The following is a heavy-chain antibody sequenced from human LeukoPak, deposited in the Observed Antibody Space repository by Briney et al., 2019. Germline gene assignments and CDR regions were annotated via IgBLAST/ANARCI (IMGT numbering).Heavy chain of an antibody. J-gene: IGHJ4*02. CDR2: IYYSGST. CDR3: ARETGSAPFDY. Sequence: SETLSLTCTVSGGSISSSSYYWGWIRQPPGKGLVWIGSIYYSGSTYYNPSLKSRVTISGDTSKDQFSLKLSSVTAADTAVYYCARETGSAPFDYWGQGTLVTVSS. D-gene: IGHD1-14*01. CDR1: GGSISSSSYY. V-gene: IGHV4-39*01.